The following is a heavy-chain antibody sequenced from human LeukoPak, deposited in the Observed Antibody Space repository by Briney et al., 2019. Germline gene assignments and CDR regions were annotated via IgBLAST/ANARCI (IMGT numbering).Heavy chain of an antibody. CDR1: GYTFTSYG. V-gene: IGHV1-8*03. Sequence: ASVRVSCKASGYTFTSYGISWVRQAPGQGLEWMGWMNPNSGNTGYAQKFQGRVTITRNTSISTAYMELSSLRSEDTAVYYCARAYCSSTSCSGDAFDIWGQGTMVTVSS. J-gene: IGHJ3*02. D-gene: IGHD2-2*01. CDR3: ARAYCSSTSCSGDAFDI. CDR2: MNPNSGNT.